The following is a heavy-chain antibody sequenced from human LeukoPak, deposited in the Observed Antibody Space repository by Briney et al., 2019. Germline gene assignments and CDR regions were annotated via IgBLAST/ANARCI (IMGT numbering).Heavy chain of an antibody. CDR3: ARVVVVPAVVDY. D-gene: IGHD2-2*01. J-gene: IGHJ4*02. CDR2: ICYSGST. CDR1: GGSISSGDYY. V-gene: IGHV4-30-4*01. Sequence: SETLSLTCTVSGGSISSGDYYWSWIRQPPGKGLEWIGYICYSGSTYYNPSLKSRVTISVDTSKNQFSLKLSSVTAADTAVYYCARVVVVPAVVDYWGQGTLVTVSS.